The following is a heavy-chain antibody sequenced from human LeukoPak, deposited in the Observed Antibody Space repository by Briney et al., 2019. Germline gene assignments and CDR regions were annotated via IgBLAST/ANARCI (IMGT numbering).Heavy chain of an antibody. V-gene: IGHV3-9*01. CDR1: GFTFDDYA. D-gene: IGHD2-15*01. CDR2: ISWNSGSI. CDR3: AKDISAYLGLVVVAAPFDY. J-gene: IGHJ4*02. Sequence: GRSLRLSCAASGFTFDDYAMHWVRQAPGKGLEWVSGISWNSGSIGYADSVKGRFTISRDNAKNSLYLQMNSLRAEDTALYYCAKDISAYLGLVVVAAPFDYWGQGTLVTVSS.